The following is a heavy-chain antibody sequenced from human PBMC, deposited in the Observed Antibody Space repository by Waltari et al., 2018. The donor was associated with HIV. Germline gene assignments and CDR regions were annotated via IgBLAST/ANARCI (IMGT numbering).Heavy chain of an antibody. CDR1: GFTSSSYG. CDR2: ISFDGSKK. D-gene: IGHD3-16*01. V-gene: IGHV3-30*18. J-gene: IGHJ3*02. Sequence: QVQLVESGGGVVQPGRSLRLACAASGFTSSSYGMHWVRQAPGKGLEWVEFISFDGSKKYYADSVKGRFTISRDNSKNTLYLQMNSLRPEDTAVFYCAKSMPGLGLGAFDIWGQGTMVTVSS. CDR3: AKSMPGLGLGAFDI.